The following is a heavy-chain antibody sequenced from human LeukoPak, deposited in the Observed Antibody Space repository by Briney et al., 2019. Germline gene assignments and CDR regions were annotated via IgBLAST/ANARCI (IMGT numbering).Heavy chain of an antibody. V-gene: IGHV3-11*04. Sequence: GGSLRLSCAASGFTFSDYYMSWIRQAPGKGLEWVSYISSSGSTIYYADSVKGRFTISRDNAKNPLYLQMNSLRAEDTAVYYCASRYVSWATLWPGSFGYWGQGTLVTVSS. D-gene: IGHD1-26*01. CDR1: GFTFSDYY. CDR2: ISSSGSTI. CDR3: ASRYVSWATLWPGSFGY. J-gene: IGHJ4*02.